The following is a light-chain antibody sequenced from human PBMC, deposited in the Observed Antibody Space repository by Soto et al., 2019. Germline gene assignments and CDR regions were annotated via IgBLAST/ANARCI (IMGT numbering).Light chain of an antibody. J-gene: IGKJ2*01. V-gene: IGKV1-39*01. CDR2: GAS. CDR1: QSISSH. Sequence: DIQMTQSPSSLSASVGDRVTITCRASQSISSHLNWYLQKPGKAPKLLIYGASSLQSGVPSRFSGSGSGTDFTLTISSLQPEDFATYYCQQSYSTPDTFGQGTNLEIK. CDR3: QQSYSTPDT.